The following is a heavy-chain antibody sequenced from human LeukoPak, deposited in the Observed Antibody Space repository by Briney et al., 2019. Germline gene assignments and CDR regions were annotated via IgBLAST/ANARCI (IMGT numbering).Heavy chain of an antibody. Sequence: GESLKISCKASGYSFSSFWIGWVRQMPGKGLEWMGIIYPGDPDARYSPSFQGQVSISADKSISTAYLQWSSLKASDTAVYYCARGPYEYYFDFWGQGTLVTVS. CDR1: GYSFSSFW. CDR2: IYPGDPDA. J-gene: IGHJ4*02. D-gene: IGHD5-12*01. V-gene: IGHV5-51*01. CDR3: ARGPYEYYFDF.